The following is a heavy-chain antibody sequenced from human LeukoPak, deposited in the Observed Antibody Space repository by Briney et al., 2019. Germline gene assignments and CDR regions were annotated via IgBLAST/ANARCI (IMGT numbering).Heavy chain of an antibody. D-gene: IGHD3-10*01. V-gene: IGHV4-59*08. CDR2: IDYSGST. Sequence: ASETLSLTCTLSGGSISSYYWSWIRQPPGKGREWMGYIDYSGSTNYNPSLKSRVTISINTYKNQYSMKLSSVTAADKDVYYCARAFGYGMDVWGKGTTVTVSS. J-gene: IGHJ6*04. CDR3: ARAFGYGMDV. CDR1: GGSISSYY.